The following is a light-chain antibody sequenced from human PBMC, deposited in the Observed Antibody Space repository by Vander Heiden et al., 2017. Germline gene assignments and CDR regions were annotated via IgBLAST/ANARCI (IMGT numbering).Light chain of an antibody. V-gene: IGKV1-33*01. J-gene: IGKJ3*01. CDR2: DAS. CDR1: QDISNY. CDR3: QQYGSLPT. Sequence: TQTTPPPSSLAASVEGGVTITCQTRQDISNYSTWYQQQPGTAPNLLNYDASNLETGVPSRFSGSGSGTDFTFTITSLQPEYIATYYCQQYGSLPTFGPGTKVDIK.